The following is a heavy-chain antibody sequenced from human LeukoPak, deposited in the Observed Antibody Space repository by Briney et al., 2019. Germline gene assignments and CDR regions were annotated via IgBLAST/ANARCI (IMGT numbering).Heavy chain of an antibody. J-gene: IGHJ3*02. Sequence: PSETLSLTCTVSGGSISSGGYYWSWIRQHPGKGLEWIGYIYYSGSTYYNPSLKSRVTISVDTSKNQFSLKLSSVTAADTAVYYCARAPESGSGSPDAFDIWGQGTMVTVSS. CDR3: ARAPESGSGSPDAFDI. D-gene: IGHD3-10*01. V-gene: IGHV4-31*03. CDR1: GGSISSGGYY. CDR2: IYYSGST.